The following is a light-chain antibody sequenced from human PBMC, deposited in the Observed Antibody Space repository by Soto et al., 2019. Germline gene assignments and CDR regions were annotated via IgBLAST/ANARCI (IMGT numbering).Light chain of an antibody. CDR3: QQYGGLPT. V-gene: IGKV3-20*01. Sequence: EIVLTQSPGTLSLSPGEKITLSCRASQSVSSSYLAWYQQKPGQAPRLLIYGASSRATGIPDRFRGSGSGTDFTLTISRLEPEDFAVYYCQQYGGLPTFGQGTKVDIK. J-gene: IGKJ1*01. CDR1: QSVSSSY. CDR2: GAS.